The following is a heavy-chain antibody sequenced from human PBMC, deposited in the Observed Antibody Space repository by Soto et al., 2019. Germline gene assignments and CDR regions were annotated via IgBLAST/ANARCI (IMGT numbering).Heavy chain of an antibody. CDR2: ISGSGAGT. Sequence: EVQLLESGGGLVQPGGSLRLSCAASGFTFSSYAMTWVRQALGMGLQWVSTISGSGAGTYYAVSVKGRFTISRDNSKKTLYLQMNSLRADDTAVYYCAKEGIGGYSHGYDYWGQGTLVTVSS. V-gene: IGHV3-23*01. CDR1: GFTFSSYA. J-gene: IGHJ4*02. CDR3: AKEGIGGYSHGYDY. D-gene: IGHD5-18*01.